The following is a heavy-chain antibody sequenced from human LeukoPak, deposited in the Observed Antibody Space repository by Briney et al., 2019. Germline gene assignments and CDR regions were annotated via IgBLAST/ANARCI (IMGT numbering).Heavy chain of an antibody. CDR2: INSYNGNT. V-gene: IGHV1-18*01. J-gene: IGHJ5*02. Sequence: ASVKVPCKASGYTFTSYGISWVRQAPGQGPEWMGWINSYNGNTNCAQKFQGRLTMTTDTSTTTAYMELRSLRSDDTAAYYCARGLRNWFDPWGQGTLVTVSS. CDR3: ARGLRNWFDP. CDR1: GYTFTSYG.